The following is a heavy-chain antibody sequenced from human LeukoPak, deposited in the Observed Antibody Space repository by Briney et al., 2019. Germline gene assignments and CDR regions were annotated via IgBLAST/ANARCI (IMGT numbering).Heavy chain of an antibody. V-gene: IGHV3-66*01. J-gene: IGHJ6*02. D-gene: IGHD6-13*01. CDR1: GFTVSSNY. CDR3: ASSSPLANYYYGMDV. CDR2: IYSGGST. Sequence: GGSLRLSCAASGFTVSSNYMSWVRQAPGKGLNWVSVIYSGGSTYYAASVKGRFTISRDNSKNTLYLQMNSLRAEDTAVYYCASSSPLANYYYGMDVWGQGTTVTVSS.